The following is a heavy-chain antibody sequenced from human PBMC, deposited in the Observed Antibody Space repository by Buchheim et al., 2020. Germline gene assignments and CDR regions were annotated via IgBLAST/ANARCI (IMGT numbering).Heavy chain of an antibody. Sequence: EVQLVESGGGLVKPGGSLRLSCAASGFTFSSYSMNWVRQAPGKGLEWVSSISSSSSYIYYADSVKGRFTISRDNAKKSRDLQMNSLRAEDTAVYYCARDLGYSGYDDYYYYGMDVWGQGTT. CDR3: ARDLGYSGYDDYYYYGMDV. CDR1: GFTFSSYS. CDR2: ISSSSSYI. J-gene: IGHJ6*02. D-gene: IGHD5-12*01. V-gene: IGHV3-21*01.